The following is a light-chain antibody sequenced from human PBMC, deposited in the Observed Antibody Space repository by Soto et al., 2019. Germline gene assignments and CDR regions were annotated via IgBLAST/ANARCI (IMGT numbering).Light chain of an antibody. CDR1: QSVTSSY. J-gene: IGKJ1*01. Sequence: EIVLTQSPGTLSLSPGERATLSCRASQSVTSSYLAWYQQKPGQAPRLLIYGASSRATGIPDRFSGSGSGKDFTLTISRLEPEDFALYYCQQYDSSPRTFGQGTKVEIK. CDR2: GAS. V-gene: IGKV3-20*01. CDR3: QQYDSSPRT.